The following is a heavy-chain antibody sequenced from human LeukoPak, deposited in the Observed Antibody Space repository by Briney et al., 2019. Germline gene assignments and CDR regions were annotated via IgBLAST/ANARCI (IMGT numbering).Heavy chain of an antibody. D-gene: IGHD6-13*01. CDR1: GGSISSYY. CDR2: IYYSGST. Sequence: PSETLSLTCTVSGGSISSYYWGWIRQPPGKGLEWIGYIYYSGSTNYNPSLKSRVTISVDTSKNQFSLKLSSVTAADTAVYYCATRKAGEYYYYMDVWGKGTTVTVPS. V-gene: IGHV4-59*01. J-gene: IGHJ6*03. CDR3: ATRKAGEYYYYMDV.